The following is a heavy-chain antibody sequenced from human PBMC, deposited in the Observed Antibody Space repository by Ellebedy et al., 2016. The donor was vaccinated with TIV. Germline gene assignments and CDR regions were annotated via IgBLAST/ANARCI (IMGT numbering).Heavy chain of an antibody. CDR2: IYPGDSDT. V-gene: IGHV5-51*01. J-gene: IGHJ4*02. CDR1: GYSFTNYW. D-gene: IGHD3-22*01. CDR3: ARLDSSGYYCVY. Sequence: ASVKVSCKASGYSFTNYWIGWVRQMPGKGLEWMGSIYPGDSDTRYSPSFQGQVTISADKSVSTANLQWSSLKASDTAMYYCARLDSSGYYCVYWGQGTLVTVSS.